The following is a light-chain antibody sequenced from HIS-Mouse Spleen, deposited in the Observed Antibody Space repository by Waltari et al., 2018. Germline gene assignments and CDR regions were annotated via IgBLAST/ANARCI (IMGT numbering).Light chain of an antibody. V-gene: IGLV2-23*01. Sequence: QSALTQPASVSGSPGHSITISCTGTSSDVWCDNLVSWYQQHPSKAPKLMIYEGSNRPSGVSNRFSGSKSGNTASLTISGLQAEDEADYYCCSYAGSSTWVFGGGTKLTVL. CDR1: SSDVWCDNL. J-gene: IGLJ3*02. CDR3: CSYAGSSTWV. CDR2: EGS.